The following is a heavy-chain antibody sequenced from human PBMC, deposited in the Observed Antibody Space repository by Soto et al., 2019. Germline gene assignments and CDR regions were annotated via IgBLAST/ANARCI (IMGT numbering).Heavy chain of an antibody. J-gene: IGHJ5*02. CDR3: AKGKSTGDIDWFDP. CDR2: LIGGHYGT. Sequence: GSLRLSCTASGFTLQNYAMAWVRQAPGKGLEWVSTLIGGHYGTAYSYSVKGRFTVSRDNSKNCLYLQMNSLGVEDTAMYFCAKGKSTGDIDWFDPWGQGSLVTVSS. D-gene: IGHD3-10*01. V-gene: IGHV3-23*01. CDR1: GFTLQNYA.